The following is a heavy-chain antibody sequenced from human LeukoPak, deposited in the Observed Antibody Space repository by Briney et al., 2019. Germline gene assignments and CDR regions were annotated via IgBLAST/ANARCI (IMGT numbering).Heavy chain of an antibody. J-gene: IGHJ6*02. CDR2: INTNTGNP. CDR3: AIALGYYYYGMDV. CDR1: GYTFSNYG. V-gene: IGHV7-4-1*02. D-gene: IGHD7-27*01. Sequence: ASVKVSCKASGYTFSNYGMNWVRQAPGQGLEWMGWINTNTGNPTYAQDFTGRFIFSLDTSVSTAYLQISSLKAEDTAVYYCAIALGYYYYGMDVWGQGTTVTVSS.